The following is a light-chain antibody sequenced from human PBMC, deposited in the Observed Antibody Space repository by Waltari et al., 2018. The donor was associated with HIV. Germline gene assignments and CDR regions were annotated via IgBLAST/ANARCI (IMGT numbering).Light chain of an antibody. CDR1: SSNIVTNY. Sequence: QSVLTQPPSASGTPGQRVTISCSGSSSNIVTNYVSWYKQFPGTAPELVVYHTNQRPLGVPDRFSVSKSGTSASLAISGLRSEDEADYYCAAWDDSLSAWLFGGGTRLNVL. CDR3: AAWDDSLSAWL. J-gene: IGLJ2*01. V-gene: IGLV1-47*01. CDR2: HTN.